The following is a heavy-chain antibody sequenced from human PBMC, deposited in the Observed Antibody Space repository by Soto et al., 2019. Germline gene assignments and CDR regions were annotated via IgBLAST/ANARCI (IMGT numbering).Heavy chain of an antibody. CDR2: IYHSGST. CDR3: ARGMTTVTTLDY. CDR1: GCSISSGGYS. Sequence: SETLSLTCAVSGCSISSGGYSWIWIRQPPGKGLEWIGYIYHSGSTYYNPSLKSRVTISVDRSKNQFSLKLSSVTAADTAGYYCARGMTTVTTLDYWGQGTLVTVS. V-gene: IGHV4-30-2*01. D-gene: IGHD4-4*01. J-gene: IGHJ4*02.